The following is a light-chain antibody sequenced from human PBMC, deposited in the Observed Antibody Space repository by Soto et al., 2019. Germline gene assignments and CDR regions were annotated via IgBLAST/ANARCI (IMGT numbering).Light chain of an antibody. J-gene: IGKJ3*01. CDR2: GAS. Sequence: EILMTQSPATLSVSPGERATLSCRASQSVGTNLGWYQQQPGQPPRLLIYGASNRATGIPARFSGSGSGTEFTLTISSLQSEDCAVYYCQQYNNWPPGTTFGPGTKVDIK. CDR3: QQYNNWPPGTT. V-gene: IGKV3-15*01. CDR1: QSVGTN.